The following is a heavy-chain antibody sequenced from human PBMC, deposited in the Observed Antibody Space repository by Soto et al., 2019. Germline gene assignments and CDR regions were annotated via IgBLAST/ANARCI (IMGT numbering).Heavy chain of an antibody. CDR1: GGTFSMYA. Sequence: SVKVSCKASGGTFSMYAISCVVQAPGQGLEWMGGIIPIFGTANYAQKFQGRVTITADKSTSTAYMELSSLRSEDTAVYYCARDGSEGPFDYWGQGTLVTVSS. V-gene: IGHV1-69*06. J-gene: IGHJ4*02. D-gene: IGHD5-12*01. CDR2: IIPIFGTA. CDR3: ARDGSEGPFDY.